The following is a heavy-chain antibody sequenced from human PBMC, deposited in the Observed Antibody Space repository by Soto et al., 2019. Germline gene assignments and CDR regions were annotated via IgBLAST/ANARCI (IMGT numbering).Heavy chain of an antibody. D-gene: IGHD3-3*01. J-gene: IGHJ1*01. CDR2: FDPEDGET. CDR1: GYTLTELS. Sequence: ASVKVSCKVSGYTLTELSMHWVRQAPGKGLEWMGGFDPEDGETIYAQKFQGRVTMTEDTSTDTAYMELSSLRSEDTAVYYCALPSTVLRFLGWLGRSRPAEGYFQHWGQGTLVTVSS. V-gene: IGHV1-24*01. CDR3: ALPSTVLRFLGWLGRSRPAEGYFQH.